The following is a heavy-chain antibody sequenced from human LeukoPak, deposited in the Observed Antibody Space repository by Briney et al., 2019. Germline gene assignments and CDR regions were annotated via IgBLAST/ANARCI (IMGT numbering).Heavy chain of an antibody. J-gene: IGHJ4*02. CDR3: ARAPSTGTTDY. D-gene: IGHD1-7*01. CDR2: INQAGSEK. V-gene: IGHV3-7*01. Sequence: GGSLRLSCAASGFRFSDYWMSWVRQAPGKGLEWVANINQAGSEKYYVDSVRGRFIISRDNAKNSLYLQLNSLRAEDTAVYYCARAPSTGTTDYWGQGTLVTVSS. CDR1: GFRFSDYW.